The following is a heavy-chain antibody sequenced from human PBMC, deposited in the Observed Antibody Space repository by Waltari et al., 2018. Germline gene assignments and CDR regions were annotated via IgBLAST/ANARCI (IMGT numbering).Heavy chain of an antibody. CDR2: IYHSGST. CDR3: ARDSAPPSARLFDY. J-gene: IGHJ4*02. Sequence: QVQLQESGPGLVKPSETLSLTCAVSGYSISSGYYWGWIRQPPGKGLEWIGSIYHSGSTNYNPSLKSRVTMSVDTSKNQFSLKLSSVTAADTAVYYCARDSAPPSARLFDYWGQGTLVTVSS. V-gene: IGHV4-38-2*02. D-gene: IGHD2-2*01. CDR1: GYSISSGYY.